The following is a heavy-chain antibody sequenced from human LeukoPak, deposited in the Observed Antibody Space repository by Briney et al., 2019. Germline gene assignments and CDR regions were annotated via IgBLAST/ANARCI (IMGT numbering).Heavy chain of an antibody. CDR2: ITGTGSQLDDV. CDR1: GFKVSVYS. Sequence: PGGSLRLSCAASGFKVSVYSMNWVRQAPGSGLQWVSRITGTGSQLDDVDYADSVRGRFTISRDNGKDSLFLEMRGLRVEDTGIYFCARETGFADAFDFWGRGSLVTVSS. J-gene: IGHJ3*01. CDR3: ARETGFADAFDF. V-gene: IGHV3-21*03.